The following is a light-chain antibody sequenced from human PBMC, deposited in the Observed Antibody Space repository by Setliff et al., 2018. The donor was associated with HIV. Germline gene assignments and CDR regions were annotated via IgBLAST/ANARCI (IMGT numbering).Light chain of an antibody. V-gene: IGLV2-23*02. CDR3: CSYAGSRIFYV. J-gene: IGLJ1*01. CDR2: EVS. Sequence: QSALAQPAAVSGSPGQSITISCTGTSSDVGSYNLVSWYQQHPGKAPKLMIYEVSKRPSRVSNRFSGSKSGNTASLTISGLQAEDEADYSCCSYAGSRIFYVFGTGTKVTVL. CDR1: SSDVGSYNL.